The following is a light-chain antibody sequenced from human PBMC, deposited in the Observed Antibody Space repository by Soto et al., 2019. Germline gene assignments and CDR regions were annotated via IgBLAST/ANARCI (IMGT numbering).Light chain of an antibody. CDR2: GAS. CDR3: QQYGSSPPT. V-gene: IGKV3-20*01. Sequence: EIVLTQSPATLSLSPGERATLSCRASQSVSSSYLAWYQLKPGQAPMLLIFGASNRATGIPDRFSGSGSGTDFTLTISRLEPEDFAVYYCQQYGSSPPTFGQGTKVEIK. CDR1: QSVSSSY. J-gene: IGKJ1*01.